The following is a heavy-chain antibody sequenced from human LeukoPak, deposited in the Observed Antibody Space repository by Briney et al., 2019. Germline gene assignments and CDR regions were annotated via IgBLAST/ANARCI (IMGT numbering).Heavy chain of an antibody. V-gene: IGHV1-46*01. CDR3: ARDRSKCSSTSCYLHYYYYMDV. CDR2: INPSGGST. D-gene: IGHD2-2*01. J-gene: IGHJ6*03. CDR1: GYTFTGYY. Sequence: ASVKASCKASGYTFTGYYMHWVRQAPGQGLEWMGIINPSGGSTSYAQKFQGRVTMTRDMSTSTVYMELSSLRSEDTAVYYCARDRSKCSSTSCYLHYYYYMDVWGKGTTVTVSS.